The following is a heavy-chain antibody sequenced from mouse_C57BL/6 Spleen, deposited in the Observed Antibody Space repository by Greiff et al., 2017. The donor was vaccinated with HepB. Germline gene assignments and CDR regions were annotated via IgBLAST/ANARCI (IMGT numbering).Heavy chain of an antibody. CDR3: TGEQGFAY. CDR2: IDPENGDT. J-gene: IGHJ3*01. Sequence: EVQLQQSGAELVRPGASVKLSCTASGFNIKDDYMHWVKQRPEQGLEWIGWIDPENGDTEYASKFQGKATITADTSSNTAYLQLSSLTSEDTAVYYCTGEQGFAYWGQRTLVTVSA. V-gene: IGHV14-4*01. CDR1: GFNIKDDY.